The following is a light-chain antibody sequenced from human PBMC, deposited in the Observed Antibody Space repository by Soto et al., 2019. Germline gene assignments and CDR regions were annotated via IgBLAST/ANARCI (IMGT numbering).Light chain of an antibody. CDR1: QNVGHD. V-gene: IGKV3-11*01. J-gene: IGKJ4*01. CDR2: SAS. CDR3: QQRSNWPPT. Sequence: EIVLTQSPATLSLSPGERATLSCRARQNVGHDLVWYHQKRGQAPRLLIYSASNRATGIPARFSGSGSGTDFTLTISSLEPEDFAAYYCQQRSNWPPTFGGGTKVEIK.